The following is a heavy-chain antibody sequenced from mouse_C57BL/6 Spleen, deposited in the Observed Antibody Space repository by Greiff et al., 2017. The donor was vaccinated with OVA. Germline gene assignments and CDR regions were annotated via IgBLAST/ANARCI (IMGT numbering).Heavy chain of an antibody. Sequence: EVQGVESGGGLVQPGESLKLSCESNEYEFPSHDMSWVRKTPEKRLELVAAINSDGGSTYYPATMERRFIISRDKTKKTLYLQMSSLWSEDTALYYCARHEGQAWFAYWGQGTLVTVSA. D-gene: IGHD3-3*01. CDR2: INSDGGST. V-gene: IGHV5-2*01. CDR3: ARHEGQAWFAY. CDR1: EYEFPSHD. J-gene: IGHJ3*01.